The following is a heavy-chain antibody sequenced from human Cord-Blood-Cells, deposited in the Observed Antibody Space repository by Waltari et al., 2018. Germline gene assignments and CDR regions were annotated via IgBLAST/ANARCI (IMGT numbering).Heavy chain of an antibody. CDR3: AKDYDFWSGYYDY. CDR1: GFTFDDYA. CDR2: ISWNSGSI. V-gene: IGHV3-9*01. J-gene: IGHJ4*02. D-gene: IGHD3-3*01. Sequence: EVQLVESGGGLVQPGRSLRLSCAASGFTFDDYAIHWVRQAPGKGLEWVSGISWNSGSIGYADSVKGRFTISRDNAKNSLYLQMNSLRAEDTALYYCAKDYDFWSGYYDYWGQGTLVTVSS.